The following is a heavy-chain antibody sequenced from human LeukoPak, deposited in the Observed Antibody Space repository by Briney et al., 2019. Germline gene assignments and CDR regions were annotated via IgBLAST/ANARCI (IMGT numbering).Heavy chain of an antibody. Sequence: SETLSLTCTVSGGSISSSSYYWGWIRQPPGKGLEWIGSIYYSGSTYYNPSLKSRVTISVDTSKNQFSLKLSSVTAADTAVYYCARDLYGLKYYYDSSGYYSRGHAFDIWGQGTMVTVSS. D-gene: IGHD3-22*01. V-gene: IGHV4-39*07. CDR1: GGSISSSSYY. CDR2: IYYSGST. CDR3: ARDLYGLKYYYDSSGYYSRGHAFDI. J-gene: IGHJ3*02.